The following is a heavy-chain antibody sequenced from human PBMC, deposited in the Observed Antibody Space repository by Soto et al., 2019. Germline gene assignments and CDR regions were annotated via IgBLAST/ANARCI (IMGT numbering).Heavy chain of an antibody. CDR3: TKSWLFEKNWFDP. D-gene: IGHD3-22*01. CDR2: ISSTGLYT. V-gene: IGHV3-23*01. Sequence: GGSLRLSCAASGFSFTTYGMSWVRQAPGKGLEWVSDISSTGLYTYLADSVKGRFTISRDNSKNTLYLQMNSLRVDDTAVYFCTKSWLFEKNWFDPWGQGPLVTLSS. CDR1: GFSFTTYG. J-gene: IGHJ5*02.